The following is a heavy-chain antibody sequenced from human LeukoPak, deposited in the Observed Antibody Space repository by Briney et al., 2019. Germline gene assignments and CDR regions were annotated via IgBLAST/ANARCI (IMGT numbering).Heavy chain of an antibody. J-gene: IGHJ4*02. D-gene: IGHD3-10*01. Sequence: GGSLRLSCAASGFTFSSHWMSWVRQAPGKGLEWVANIKKDGSEKYYVDAVKGRFTISRDNAKTSLYLQMNSLRAEDTAVYYCARALWFGETFPAYWGQGTLVTVFS. V-gene: IGHV3-7*01. CDR2: IKKDGSEK. CDR1: GFTFSSHW. CDR3: ARALWFGETFPAY.